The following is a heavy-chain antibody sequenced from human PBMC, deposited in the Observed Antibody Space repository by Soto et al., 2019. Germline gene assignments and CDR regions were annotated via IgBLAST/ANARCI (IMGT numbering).Heavy chain of an antibody. J-gene: IGHJ4*02. CDR3: ARGGVDTAMVSRNFDY. D-gene: IGHD5-18*01. V-gene: IGHV4-34*01. CDR1: GGSFSGCY. Sequence: SETLSLTCAVYGGSFSGCYWSWIRQPPGKGLEWIGEINHSGSTNYNPSLKSRVTISVDTSKNQFSLKLSSVTAADTAVYYCARGGVDTAMVSRNFDYWGQGTLVTVSS. CDR2: INHSGST.